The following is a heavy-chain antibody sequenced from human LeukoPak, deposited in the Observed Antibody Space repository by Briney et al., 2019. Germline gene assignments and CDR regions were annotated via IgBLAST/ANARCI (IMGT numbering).Heavy chain of an antibody. CDR3: AKVDNWKYGHHDY. J-gene: IGHJ4*02. D-gene: IGHD1-1*01. Sequence: GGSLRLSCAASGFTFSSYAMSWVRQAAGKGLEGVSAISGSGGSTYYADSVKGRFTISRDNSKNTLYLQMNSLRAEDTAVYYCAKVDNWKYGHHDYWGQGTLVTVSS. V-gene: IGHV3-23*01. CDR2: ISGSGGST. CDR1: GFTFSSYA.